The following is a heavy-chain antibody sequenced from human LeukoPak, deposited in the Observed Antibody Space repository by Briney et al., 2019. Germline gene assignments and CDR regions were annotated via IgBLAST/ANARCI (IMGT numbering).Heavy chain of an antibody. CDR2: IYYSGST. J-gene: IGHJ6*02. CDR1: GGSISSYY. D-gene: IGHD6-19*01. Sequence: PSETLSLTCTVSGGSISSYYWSWIRQPPGKGLEWIGYIYYSGSTNYNPSLKSRVTIPVDTSKNQFSLKLSSVTAADTAVYYCARFQYSSGWAVLDYYYGMDVWGQGTTVTVSS. CDR3: ARFQYSSGWAVLDYYYGMDV. V-gene: IGHV4-59*01.